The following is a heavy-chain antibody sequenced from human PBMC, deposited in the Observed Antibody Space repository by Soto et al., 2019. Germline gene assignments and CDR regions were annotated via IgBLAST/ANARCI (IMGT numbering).Heavy chain of an antibody. CDR2: INYIGST. CDR1: GGSISRSGYY. J-gene: IGHJ5*02. CDR3: SSSAQEGFDP. V-gene: IGHV4-39*01. D-gene: IGHD6-25*01. Sequence: SETLSLTCTVSGGSISRSGYYWGWIRQPPRKGLEWIASINYIGSTYYNPSLQSRVTISVDTSKNQLSLRLSSVTAADTAVYYRSSSAQEGFDPCGQGTLVTVSS.